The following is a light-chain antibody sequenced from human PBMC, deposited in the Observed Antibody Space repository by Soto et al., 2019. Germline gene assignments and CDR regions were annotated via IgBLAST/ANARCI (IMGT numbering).Light chain of an antibody. J-gene: IGKJ4*01. Sequence: EIVLTQSPGTLSLSPGERATLSCRASQSVSTSYLAWYQQKPGQAPRLLIYGASSRATGIPDRFSGSGSGADFTLTISRLKPEDFAVYYCQQYGSVPLTFGGGTKVEIK. V-gene: IGKV3-20*01. CDR1: QSVSTSY. CDR2: GAS. CDR3: QQYGSVPLT.